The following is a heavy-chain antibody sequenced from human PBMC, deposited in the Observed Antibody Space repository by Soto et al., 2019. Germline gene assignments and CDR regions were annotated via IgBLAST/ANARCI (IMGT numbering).Heavy chain of an antibody. D-gene: IGHD6-19*01. V-gene: IGHV3-23*01. CDR2: ITGSGDST. CDR3: AKDLQFSGWLSAQTFDY. CDR1: GFTFSSHA. J-gene: IGHJ4*02. Sequence: PGGSLRLSCAVSGFTFSSHAMSWVRQAPGKGLECVSSITGSGDSTYYADSVKGRFTISRDKSKSTLYLQMNSLRAEDTALYYCAKDLQFSGWLSAQTFDYWGQGTQVTVSS.